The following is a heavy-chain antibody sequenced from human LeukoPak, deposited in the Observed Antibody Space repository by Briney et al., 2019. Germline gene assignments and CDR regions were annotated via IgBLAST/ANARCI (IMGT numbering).Heavy chain of an antibody. D-gene: IGHD3-10*01. CDR3: ARAGFTTVRGVIGWFDP. Sequence: SETLSLTCTVSGGSISSYYWSWLRQPPGKGLEWIGYIYYSGGTNYNPSLKSRVTISVDTSKNQFSLKLSSVTAADTAVYYCARAGFTTVRGVIGWFDPWGQGTLVTVSS. CDR1: GGSISSYY. CDR2: IYYSGGT. V-gene: IGHV4-59*01. J-gene: IGHJ5*02.